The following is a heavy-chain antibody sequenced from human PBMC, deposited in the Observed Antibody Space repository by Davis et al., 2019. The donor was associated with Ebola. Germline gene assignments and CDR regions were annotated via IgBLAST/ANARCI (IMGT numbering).Heavy chain of an antibody. D-gene: IGHD5-24*01. CDR1: GDSVSSGG. CDR2: TYYSSKWYN. Sequence: PSETLSLTCAISGDSVSSGGWNWIRQSPSRGLEWLGRTYYSSKWYNDYAASVKSRITINPDTSKNQFSLQLNSVTPEDTAVYYCARGWLRAYFQHWGQGTLVTVSS. CDR3: ARGWLRAYFQH. J-gene: IGHJ1*01. V-gene: IGHV6-1*01.